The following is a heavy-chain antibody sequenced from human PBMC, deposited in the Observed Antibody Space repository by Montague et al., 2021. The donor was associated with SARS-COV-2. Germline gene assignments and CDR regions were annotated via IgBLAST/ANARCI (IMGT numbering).Heavy chain of an antibody. J-gene: IGHJ3*01. CDR1: GDSVSSNIAA. Sequence: ISGDSVSSNIAAWDWIRQSPSRGLEWLGRTKYTSTRYETYAVSVQSRITITADTSKNQFSLHLNSVTPEDTAVYYCARDLYWAFDAWGLGTTVTVSA. CDR2: TKYTSTRYE. CDR3: ARDLYWAFDA. D-gene: IGHD2-8*02. V-gene: IGHV6-1*01.